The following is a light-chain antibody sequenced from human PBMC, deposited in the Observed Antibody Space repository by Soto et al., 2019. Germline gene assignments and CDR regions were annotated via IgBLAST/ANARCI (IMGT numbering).Light chain of an antibody. Sequence: EIVMTQSPATLSVSPGERSTLSCRARQSVSSNLAWYQQKPGQAPRLLIYGASTRATGIPARFSGSGSGTEFTLTISSLQSEDFAVYYCQHYNNWPPRYTFGQGTKLEIK. CDR1: QSVSSN. CDR3: QHYNNWPPRYT. CDR2: GAS. J-gene: IGKJ2*01. V-gene: IGKV3-15*01.